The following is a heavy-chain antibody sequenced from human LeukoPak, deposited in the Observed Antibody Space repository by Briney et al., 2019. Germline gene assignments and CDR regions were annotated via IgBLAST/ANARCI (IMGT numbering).Heavy chain of an antibody. CDR1: GFTFSSYA. J-gene: IGHJ6*02. CDR2: IGGSGGNT. V-gene: IGHV3-23*01. D-gene: IGHD3-3*01. CDR3: AKDSQNYDFWSGYPIAYYYYGMDV. Sequence: PGGSLRLSCAASGFTFSSYAMSWVRQAPGKGLEWVSAIGGSGGNTYYADSVKGRFTISRDNSKNTLYLQMNSLRAEDTAVYYCAKDSQNYDFWSGYPIAYYYYGMDVWGQGTTVTVSS.